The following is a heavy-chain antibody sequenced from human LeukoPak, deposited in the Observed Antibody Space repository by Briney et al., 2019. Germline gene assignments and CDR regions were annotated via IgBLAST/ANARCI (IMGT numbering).Heavy chain of an antibody. CDR2: INPSGGST. Sequence: ASVKVSCKASGYTFTSYYMHWVRQAPGQGLEWMGIINPSGGSTSYAQKFQGRVTMTRDMSTSTVYMELSSLRSEDTAVYYCASTAYCGGDCDWDFDYWGQGTLVTVSS. J-gene: IGHJ4*02. V-gene: IGHV1-46*01. CDR1: GYTFTSYY. D-gene: IGHD2-21*02. CDR3: ASTAYCGGDCDWDFDY.